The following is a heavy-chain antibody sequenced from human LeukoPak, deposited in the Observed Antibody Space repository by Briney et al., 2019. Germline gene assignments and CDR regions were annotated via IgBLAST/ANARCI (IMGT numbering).Heavy chain of an antibody. CDR2: IYYSGNT. D-gene: IGHD6-13*01. V-gene: IGHV4-39*01. J-gene: IGHJ4*02. Sequence: SETLSLTCTVSGGSIISSSYYWGRIRQPPGKGLEWIGSIYYSGNTYYNPSLKSRVTISVDTSKNQFSLKLTSVTAADTAVYYCARLTRSWYGDYWGQGTLVTVSS. CDR3: ARLTRSWYGDY. CDR1: GGSIISSSYY.